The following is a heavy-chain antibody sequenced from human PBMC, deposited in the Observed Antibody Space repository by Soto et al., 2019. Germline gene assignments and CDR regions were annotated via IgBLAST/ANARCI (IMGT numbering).Heavy chain of an antibody. CDR1: GGSISGHY. J-gene: IGHJ6*03. V-gene: IGHV4-59*08. D-gene: IGHD3-16*01. CDR2: MYYSGST. Sequence: QVQLQESGPGLVKPSETLSLSCSVSGGSISGHYWSWVRQTPGKGLEWIGYMYYSGSTNYNPSLKSRVTISVDTSKNHFSLRLTSVTAADTAGYYCARGPYYDLIWNYYYMDVWGKGTTVTVLL. CDR3: ARGPYYDLIWNYYYMDV.